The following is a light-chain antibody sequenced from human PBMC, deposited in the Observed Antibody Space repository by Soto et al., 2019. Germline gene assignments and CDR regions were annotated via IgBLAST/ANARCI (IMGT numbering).Light chain of an antibody. V-gene: IGLV2-8*01. Sequence: VLTQPPSASGSAGQSVTISCTGTSTDVGGYNYVSWYQQHPGKAPKLMIYEVSKRPSGVPDRFSGSKSGNTASLTVSGLQAEDEADYYCSSYAGNNIHYVFGTGTKLTVL. J-gene: IGLJ1*01. CDR1: STDVGGYNY. CDR3: SSYAGNNIHYV. CDR2: EVS.